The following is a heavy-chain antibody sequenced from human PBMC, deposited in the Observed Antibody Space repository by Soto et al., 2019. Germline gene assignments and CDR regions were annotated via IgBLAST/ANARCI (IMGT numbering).Heavy chain of an antibody. CDR2: INWNSGSI. V-gene: IGHV3-9*01. D-gene: IGHD3-16*01. J-gene: IGHJ4*02. Sequence: EVQLVESGGGLVQPGRSLRLSCAASGFTFDDYAMHWVRQAPGKGLEWVSGINWNSGSIGYADSVKGRFTISRDNAKNSLYLQMTSLRAEDTVLYYCAKVFMSGGALNYFDCWGQGPLVNVSS. CDR1: GFTFDDYA. CDR3: AKVFMSGGALNYFDC.